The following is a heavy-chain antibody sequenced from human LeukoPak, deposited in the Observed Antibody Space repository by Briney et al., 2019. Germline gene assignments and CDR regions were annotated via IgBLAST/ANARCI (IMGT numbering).Heavy chain of an antibody. V-gene: IGHV3-30*18. D-gene: IGHD6-19*01. J-gene: IGHJ4*02. CDR2: VSFDGTNK. CDR3: EKAGGWYLEY. Sequence: GGSLRLSCAASGFVFSRYWRHGVRQHPAKGLEWVAVVSFDGTNKYYAASVKGRFTISRDNSKNTLYLQMNSLRVEDTAVYFCEKAGGWYLEYGGQGTLVTVSS. CDR1: GFVFSRYW.